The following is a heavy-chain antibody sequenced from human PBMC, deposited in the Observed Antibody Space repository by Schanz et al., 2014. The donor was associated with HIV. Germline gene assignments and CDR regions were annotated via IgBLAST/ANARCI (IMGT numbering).Heavy chain of an antibody. D-gene: IGHD1-26*01. J-gene: IGHJ6*02. CDR1: GFTFSSYG. V-gene: IGHV3-33*01. Sequence: QVRLVQSGGGVVQPGRSLRLSCAASGFTFSSYGMHWVRQAPGKGLEWVAVLWHDGTNKYYVDSVKDRFTISRDNSKNTLYLQMNGLRADDTAVYYCARTSRIVIPDRDPRLSYLYGMDVWGQGTTVTVSS. CDR3: ARTSRIVIPDRDPRLSYLYGMDV. CDR2: LWHDGTNK.